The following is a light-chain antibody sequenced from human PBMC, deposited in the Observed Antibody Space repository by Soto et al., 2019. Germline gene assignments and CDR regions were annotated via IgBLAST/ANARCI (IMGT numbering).Light chain of an antibody. CDR1: QDISNH. V-gene: IGKV1-33*01. J-gene: IGKJ4*01. Sequence: DILMTQSPSSLSASVGDSVTITRQASQDISNHLSWYQQKPGKAPELLIYYASNLETGVPSGFSGSGSGTDFTFTITSLQPESVATYYCQQHHSLPLTFGGGTKVEIK. CDR3: QQHHSLPLT. CDR2: YAS.